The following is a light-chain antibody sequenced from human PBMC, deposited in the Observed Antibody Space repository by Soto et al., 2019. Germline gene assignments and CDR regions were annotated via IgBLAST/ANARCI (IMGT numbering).Light chain of an antibody. Sequence: SYELTQPPSVSVPPGQTARITCGGKNIGSKSVQWYQQKPGQAPVVVVSDNSDRPSGIPERFSGSNSGNTATLTISRVEAGDEADYYSQVWDSSSYHPVFGGGTKLTVL. J-gene: IGLJ2*01. CDR3: QVWDSSSYHPV. V-gene: IGLV3-21*02. CDR1: NIGSKS. CDR2: DNS.